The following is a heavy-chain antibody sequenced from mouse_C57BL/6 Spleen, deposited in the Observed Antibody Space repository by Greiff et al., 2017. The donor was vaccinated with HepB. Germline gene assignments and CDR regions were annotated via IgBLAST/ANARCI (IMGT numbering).Heavy chain of an antibody. Sequence: ESGPGLVKPSQSLSLTCSVTCYSITSGYYWNWIRQFPGNNLEWMGYISYDGSNNYNPSLKNRISITRDTSKNQFFLKLNSVTTEDTATYYCARGDYYGSSDWYFDVWGTGTTVTVSS. CDR1: CYSITSGYY. CDR3: ARGDYYGSSDWYFDV. CDR2: ISYDGSN. D-gene: IGHD1-1*01. J-gene: IGHJ1*03. V-gene: IGHV3-6*01.